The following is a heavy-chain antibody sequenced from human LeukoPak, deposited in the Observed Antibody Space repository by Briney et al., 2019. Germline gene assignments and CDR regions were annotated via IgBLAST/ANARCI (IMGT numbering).Heavy chain of an antibody. J-gene: IGHJ3*01. Sequence: PSETLSLTCTVSGGSVSSGSYYWSWIRQPAGKGLEWIGHISSSGNTNYHPSLKSRVSLSLDTSQNHVSLRLRSVTAADTGVYYCARGNPHYGKNVFDLWGQGTMVTVSS. CDR2: ISSSGNT. D-gene: IGHD4-17*01. V-gene: IGHV4-61*10. CDR3: ARGNPHYGKNVFDL. CDR1: GGSVSSGSYY.